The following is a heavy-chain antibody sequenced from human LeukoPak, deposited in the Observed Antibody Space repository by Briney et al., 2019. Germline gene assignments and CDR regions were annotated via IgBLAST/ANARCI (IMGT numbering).Heavy chain of an antibody. CDR2: IYHSGST. CDR3: ARLEPPSHIAAAGMPAWYFDL. Sequence: PSETLSLTCTVSGYSISSGYYWGWIRQPPGKGLEWIGSIYHSGSTYYNPSLKSRVTISVDTSKNQFSLKLSSVTAADTAVYYCARLEPPSHIAAAGMPAWYFDLWGRGTLVTVSS. CDR1: GYSISSGYY. D-gene: IGHD6-13*01. V-gene: IGHV4-38-2*02. J-gene: IGHJ2*01.